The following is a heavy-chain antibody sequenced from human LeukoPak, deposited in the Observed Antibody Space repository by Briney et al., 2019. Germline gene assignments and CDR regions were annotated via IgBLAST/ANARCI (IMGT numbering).Heavy chain of an antibody. Sequence: GGSLRLSCAASGFTSREFVMSWVRQAPGKGLEWVSTINNGDSSTSYADSVKGRFTISRDNSKNTLDLQMNGLRAEDTAVYYCARRGGGQGYDMDVWGQGTTVAVSS. V-gene: IGHV3-23*01. CDR3: ARRGGGQGYDMDV. D-gene: IGHD6-25*01. CDR1: GFTSREFV. CDR2: INNGDSST. J-gene: IGHJ6*02.